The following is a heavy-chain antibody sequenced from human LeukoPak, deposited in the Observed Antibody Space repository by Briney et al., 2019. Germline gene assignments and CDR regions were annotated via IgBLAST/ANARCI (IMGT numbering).Heavy chain of an antibody. CDR1: GGSFSRYY. CDR3: ARGRCIAGAGLHPYYHYGMDV. Sequence: PSETLSLTCAVYGGSFSRYYWSWIRQPPGKGLEWIGEINHSGSTNYNPSLKSRVTISVDTSKNQFSLKLSSVTAADTAVYYCARGRCIAGAGLHPYYHYGMDVWAQGPTVTVSS. CDR2: INHSGST. V-gene: IGHV4-34*01. D-gene: IGHD6-19*01. J-gene: IGHJ6*02.